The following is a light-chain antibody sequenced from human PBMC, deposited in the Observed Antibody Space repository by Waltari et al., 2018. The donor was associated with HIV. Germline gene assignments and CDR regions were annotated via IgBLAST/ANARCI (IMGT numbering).Light chain of an antibody. CDR1: HNDISLFSD. Sequence: QSALTQPVPASGSPGVSITCSCVGTHNDISLFSDLSWYRHLPHVPPQLVVYDVTRRPSGVSSRFSGSKSGNTASLTISGLQTDDEGHYYCSSSSSSGSVLFGGGTKVTV. CDR2: DVT. CDR3: SSSSSSGSVL. J-gene: IGLJ3*02. V-gene: IGLV2-14*01.